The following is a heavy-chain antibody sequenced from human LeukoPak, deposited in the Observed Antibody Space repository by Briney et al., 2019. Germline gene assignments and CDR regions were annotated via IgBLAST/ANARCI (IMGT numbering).Heavy chain of an antibody. D-gene: IGHD6-25*01. Sequence: SETLSLTCAVSGYSISSGYYWGWIRQPPGKGLEWIGSIYHSGSTYYNPSLKSRVTISVDTSKNQFSLKLSSVTAADTAVYYCARQGLGYYYMDVWGKGTTVTVSS. V-gene: IGHV4-38-2*01. CDR1: GYSISSGYY. CDR3: ARQGLGYYYMDV. J-gene: IGHJ6*03. CDR2: IYHSGST.